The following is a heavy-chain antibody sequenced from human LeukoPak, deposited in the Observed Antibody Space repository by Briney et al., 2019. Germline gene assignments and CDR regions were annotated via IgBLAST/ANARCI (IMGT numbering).Heavy chain of an antibody. D-gene: IGHD3-10*01. V-gene: IGHV1-46*01. CDR2: INPSGGST. CDR1: GYTFTSYY. CDR3: ARAFEYYYGSGSYYMRGYYFDY. J-gene: IGHJ4*02. Sequence: GASVKVSCKASGYTFTSYYMHWVRQAPGQGLEWMGIINPSGGSTSYAQKFQGRVTKTRDMSTSTVYMELSSLRSEDTAVYYCARAFEYYYGSGSYYMRGYYFDYWGQGTLVTVSS.